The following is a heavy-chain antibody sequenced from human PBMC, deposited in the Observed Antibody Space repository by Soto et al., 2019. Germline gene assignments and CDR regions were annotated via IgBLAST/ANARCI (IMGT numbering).Heavy chain of an antibody. V-gene: IGHV3-9*01. D-gene: IGHD4-4*01. Sequence: EVQLVESGGGLVQPGRSLRLSCAASGFTFDDYAMHWVRQAPGKGLEWVSGISWNSGSIGYADSVKGRFTISRDNAKNSLYLQMNSLRAEDTALYYCAKPYSNYVEALDYWGQGTVVTVSS. J-gene: IGHJ4*02. CDR2: ISWNSGSI. CDR3: AKPYSNYVEALDY. CDR1: GFTFDDYA.